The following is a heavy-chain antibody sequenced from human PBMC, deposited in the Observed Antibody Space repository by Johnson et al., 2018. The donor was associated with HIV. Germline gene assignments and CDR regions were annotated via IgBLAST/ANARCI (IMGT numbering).Heavy chain of an antibody. D-gene: IGHD3-16*01. CDR1: GFTFSDYY. CDR3: ARLKYCDYGDAFDI. J-gene: IGHJ3*02. V-gene: IGHV3-11*04. Sequence: VQLVESGGGLVQPGGSLRLSCAASGFTFSDYYMSWIRQAPGKGLEWVSYISSSGNTIYYADSVKGRFTISRDNTKNSLYLQINSLRAEDTAVYYCARLKYCDYGDAFDIWGQGTMVTVSS. CDR2: ISSSGNTI.